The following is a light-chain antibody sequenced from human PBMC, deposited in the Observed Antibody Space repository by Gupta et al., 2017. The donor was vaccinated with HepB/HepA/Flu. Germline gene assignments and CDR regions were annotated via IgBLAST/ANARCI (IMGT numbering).Light chain of an antibody. CDR2: WAS. CDR3: QQYYSLPLT. J-gene: IGKJ1*01. CDR1: QSVLYSSNNKDY. V-gene: IGKV4-1*01. Sequence: DIVMTQSPDSLAVSLGERATINCKSSQSVLYSSNNKDYLAWYQQKPGQPPKVLIYWASIRESGVPDRFSGGGSGTDFTLTISSLQAEDVAVYYCQQYYSLPLTFGQGTKVEIK.